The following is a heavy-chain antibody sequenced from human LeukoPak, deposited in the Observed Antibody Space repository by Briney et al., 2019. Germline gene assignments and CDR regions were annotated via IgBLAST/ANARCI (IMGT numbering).Heavy chain of an antibody. J-gene: IGHJ4*02. V-gene: IGHV1-18*01. CDR3: ARGYSSSWYGHYFDY. CDR2: VSGYNGNT. CDR1: GYTFTSYD. Sequence: ASVKVSCKASGYTFTSYDINWVRQAPGQGLEWMGWVSGYNGNTNYAQKFEGRVAMTTDTSPSTAYMELSSLRSEDTAVYYCARGYSSSWYGHYFDYWGQGTLVTVSS. D-gene: IGHD6-13*01.